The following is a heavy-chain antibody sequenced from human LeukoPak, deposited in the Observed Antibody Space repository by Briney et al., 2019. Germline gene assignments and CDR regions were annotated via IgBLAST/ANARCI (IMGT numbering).Heavy chain of an antibody. D-gene: IGHD5-12*01. CDR3: ATDWGHSGCRD. J-gene: IGHJ4*02. Sequence: GGSLRLSCAASGFTFSSYAMSWVRQAPGKGLEWVSVIYGGGSTYYADSVKDRFTISRDNAKNTVYLQINNLRPDDTAVYYCATDWGHSGCRDWGQGTLLTVSS. V-gene: IGHV3-23*03. CDR1: GFTFSSYA. CDR2: IYGGGST.